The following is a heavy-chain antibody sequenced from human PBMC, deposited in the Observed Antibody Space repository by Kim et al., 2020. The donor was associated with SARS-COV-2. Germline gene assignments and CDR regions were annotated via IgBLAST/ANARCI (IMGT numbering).Heavy chain of an antibody. CDR1: GGSTSSSSYY. CDR3: ARHTSSGWYLSIGFWFDP. V-gene: IGHV4-39*01. CDR2: IYYSGST. D-gene: IGHD6-19*01. J-gene: IGHJ5*02. Sequence: SETLSLTCTVSGGSTSSSSYYWGWIRQPPGKGLEWIGSIYYSGSTYYNPSLKSRVTISVDTSKNQFSLKLSSVTAADTAVYYCARHTSSGWYLSIGFWFDPGGQGTLVTVSS.